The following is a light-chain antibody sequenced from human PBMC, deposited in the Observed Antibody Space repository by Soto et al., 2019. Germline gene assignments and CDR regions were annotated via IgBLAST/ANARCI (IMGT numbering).Light chain of an antibody. CDR2: GNN. Sequence: QSVLTQPPSVSGAPGQRVTISCTGSSSNIGAGYEIHWYQQLPGTAPKLLIYGNNNRPSGVPDRFSGSKSGTSASLAITGLQAEDEADYYCHSYDSSLSGYMLFGGGTKLTVL. CDR1: SSNIGAGYE. J-gene: IGLJ2*01. CDR3: HSYDSSLSGYML. V-gene: IGLV1-40*01.